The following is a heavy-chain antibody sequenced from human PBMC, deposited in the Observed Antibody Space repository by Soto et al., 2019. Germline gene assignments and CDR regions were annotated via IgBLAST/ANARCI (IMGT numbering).Heavy chain of an antibody. CDR3: ARDRPAAICCYYGMDV. D-gene: IGHD2-2*01. Sequence: GGSLRLSCAASGFSFSDYYMSWIRQAPGKGLEWVSYISSSGSTIYYADSVKGRFTISRDNAKNSLYLQMNSLRAEDTAVYYCARDRPAAICCYYGMDVWGQGTTVTVSS. J-gene: IGHJ6*02. CDR2: ISSSGSTI. CDR1: GFSFSDYY. V-gene: IGHV3-11*04.